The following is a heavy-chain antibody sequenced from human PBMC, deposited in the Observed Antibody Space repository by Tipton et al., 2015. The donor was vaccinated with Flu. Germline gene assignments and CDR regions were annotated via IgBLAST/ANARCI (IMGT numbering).Heavy chain of an antibody. V-gene: IGHV3-74*01. Sequence: SLRLSCAASGFTFSKYWMHWVRQAPGKGLVWVSRLDSDGTIINYADSVKGRFTVSRDNAMNTLYLQMNSLRAEDTAVYYCVRDASTRPHDSGDPAVGYWGQGTLVTVSS. J-gene: IGHJ4*02. D-gene: IGHD4-17*01. CDR3: VRDASTRPHDSGDPAVGY. CDR1: GFTFSKYW. CDR2: LDSDGTII.